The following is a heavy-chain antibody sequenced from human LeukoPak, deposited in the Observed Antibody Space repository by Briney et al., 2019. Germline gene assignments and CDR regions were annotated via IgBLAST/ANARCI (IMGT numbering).Heavy chain of an antibody. CDR1: GFTFSDYY. Sequence: GGSLRLSCAASGFTFSDYYMSWIRQAPGKGLEWVSYISSSGSTIYYADSVKGRFTISRDNAENSLYLQMNSLRAEDTAVYYCARDLPYYLGAFDLWGQGTMVTVSS. CDR2: ISSSGSTI. CDR3: ARDLPYYLGAFDL. J-gene: IGHJ3*01. V-gene: IGHV3-11*04. D-gene: IGHD2/OR15-2a*01.